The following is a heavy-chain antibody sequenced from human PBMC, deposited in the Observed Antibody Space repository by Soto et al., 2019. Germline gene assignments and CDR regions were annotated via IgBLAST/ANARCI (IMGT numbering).Heavy chain of an antibody. J-gene: IGHJ4*02. CDR3: ARDPWAADY. Sequence: PGGSLRLSCAASGVTVSTKYMSWVRQAPGKWLEWVSVIYSGGSTFYADSVRGRFTISRDNSKNTVNLQMNSLRAEDTAVYYCARDPWAADYWGQGTLVTVSS. V-gene: IGHV3-66*01. CDR1: GVTVSTKY. D-gene: IGHD3-16*01. CDR2: IYSGGST.